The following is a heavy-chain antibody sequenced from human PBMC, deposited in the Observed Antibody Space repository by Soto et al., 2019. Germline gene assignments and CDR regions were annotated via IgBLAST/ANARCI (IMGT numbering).Heavy chain of an antibody. V-gene: IGHV1-3*05. CDR1: GYTFTSYA. D-gene: IGHD6-19*01. CDR3: ARVTGWYFPDY. CDR2: INAGNGNT. J-gene: IGHJ4*02. Sequence: QVQLVQSGAEEKKPGASVKVSCKASGYTFTSYAMHWVRQAPGQRLEWMGWINAGNGNTKYSQKFQGRVTITRDTSASTAYRELSSLRSADTGVYYCARVTGWYFPDYWGQGTLVTVSS.